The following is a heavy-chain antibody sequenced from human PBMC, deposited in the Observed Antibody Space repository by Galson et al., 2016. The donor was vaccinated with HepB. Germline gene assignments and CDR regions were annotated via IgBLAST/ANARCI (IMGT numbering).Heavy chain of an antibody. CDR2: ISYDGSNK. J-gene: IGHJ4*02. D-gene: IGHD3-16*02. CDR1: GFTFSTYG. Sequence: SLRLSCAASGFTFSTYGMHWVRQAPGKGLEWVAVISYDGSNKYYADSVKGRFTISRDNSRNTLYLQMHSLRAGDTAVYYCARGTSDYVWGNYRYTGVSDSWGQGILVTVSS. CDR3: ARGTSDYVWGNYRYTGVSDS. V-gene: IGHV3-33*05.